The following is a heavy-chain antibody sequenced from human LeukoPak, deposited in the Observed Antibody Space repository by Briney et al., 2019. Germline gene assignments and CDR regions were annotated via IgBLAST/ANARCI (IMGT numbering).Heavy chain of an antibody. CDR1: GFTFSSYS. CDR2: ISSSSSYI. J-gene: IGHJ4*02. V-gene: IGHV3-21*01. Sequence: PGGSLRLSCAASGFTFSSYSMNWVRQAPGKGLEWVSSISSSSSYIYYADSVKGRFTISRDNAKNSLYLQMNSLRAEDTAVYYCARSEGYGDYAESYFDYWGQGTLVTVSS. D-gene: IGHD4-17*01. CDR3: ARSEGYGDYAESYFDY.